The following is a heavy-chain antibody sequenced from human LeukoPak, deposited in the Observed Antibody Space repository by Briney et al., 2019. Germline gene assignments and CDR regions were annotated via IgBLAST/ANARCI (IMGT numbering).Heavy chain of an antibody. CDR2: IIPIFGTA. V-gene: IGHV1-69*13. CDR1: GYTFTGYY. D-gene: IGHD6-13*01. Sequence: GASVKVSCKASGYTFTGYYMHWVRQAPGQGLEWMGGIIPIFGTANYAQKFQGRVTITADESTSTAYMELSSLRSEDTAVYYCARVQSRIAAAGTSLSRYVDYYYYYMDVWGKGTTVTVSS. J-gene: IGHJ6*03. CDR3: ARVQSRIAAAGTSLSRYVDYYYYYMDV.